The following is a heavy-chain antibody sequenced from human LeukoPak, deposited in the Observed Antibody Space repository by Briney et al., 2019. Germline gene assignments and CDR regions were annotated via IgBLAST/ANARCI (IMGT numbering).Heavy chain of an antibody. D-gene: IGHD3-22*01. CDR3: ARGYYYDRSGYYSRGDY. CDR2: IIPILGIA. V-gene: IGHV1-69*04. Sequence: SVKVSCKASGGTFSSYAISWVRQAPGQGLEWMGRIIPILGIANYAQKFQGRVTITADKSTSTAYMELSSLRSEDTAVYYCARGYYYDRSGYYSRGDYWGQGTLVTVSS. J-gene: IGHJ4*02. CDR1: GGTFSSYA.